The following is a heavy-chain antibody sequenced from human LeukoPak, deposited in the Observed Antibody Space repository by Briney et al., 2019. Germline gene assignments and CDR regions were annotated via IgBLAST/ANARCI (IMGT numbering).Heavy chain of an antibody. V-gene: IGHV3-30*02. CDR3: ARESESYDSSGSTFNY. Sequence: PGGSLRLSCAVSGFTFSSYGMHWVRQAPGKGLEWVAFIWYDGSNKFYADSVKGRFTISRDNSKNTLFLQMNSLRAEDTAVYYCARESESYDSSGSTFNYWGQGTLVTVSS. CDR1: GFTFSSYG. CDR2: IWYDGSNK. J-gene: IGHJ4*02. D-gene: IGHD3-22*01.